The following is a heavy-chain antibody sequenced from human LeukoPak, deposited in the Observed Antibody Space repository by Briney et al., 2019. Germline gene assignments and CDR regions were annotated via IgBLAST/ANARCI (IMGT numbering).Heavy chain of an antibody. V-gene: IGHV3-9*01. Sequence: PGGSLRLSCAASGFTFDDYAMHWVRQAPGKGLEWVSGISWNSGSIGYADSVKSRFTISRDNAKNSLYLQMNSLRAEDTALYYCAKDEGDSGYDLGYWGQGTLVTVSS. J-gene: IGHJ4*02. CDR1: GFTFDDYA. D-gene: IGHD5-12*01. CDR2: ISWNSGSI. CDR3: AKDEGDSGYDLGY.